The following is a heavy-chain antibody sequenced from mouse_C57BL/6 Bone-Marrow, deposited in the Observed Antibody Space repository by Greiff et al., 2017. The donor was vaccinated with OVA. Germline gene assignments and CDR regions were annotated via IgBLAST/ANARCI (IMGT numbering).Heavy chain of an antibody. V-gene: IGHV2-2*01. Sequence: VKLQESGPGLVQPSQSLSITCTVSGFSLTSYGVHWVRQSPGKGLEWLGVIWSGGSTDYNAAFISRLSISKDNSKSQVFFKMNSLQADDTAIYYCARKNYGNYWYFDVWGTGTTVTVSS. CDR3: ARKNYGNYWYFDV. J-gene: IGHJ1*03. CDR2: IWSGGST. CDR1: GFSLTSYG. D-gene: IGHD2-1*01.